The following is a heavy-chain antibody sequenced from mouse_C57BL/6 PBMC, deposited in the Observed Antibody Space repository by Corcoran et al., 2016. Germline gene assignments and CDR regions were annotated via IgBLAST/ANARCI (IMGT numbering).Heavy chain of an antibody. J-gene: IGHJ2*01. CDR2: INTYSGVP. CDR1: GYTFTTYG. Sequence: QIQLVQSGPELKKPGETVKISCKASGYTFTTYGMSWVKQAPGKGLKWMGWINTYSGVPTYADDFKGRFAFSLETSASTAYLQINNLKNEDTATYFCARFITTVVATHYFDYWGQGTTLTVSS. V-gene: IGHV9-3*01. CDR3: ARFITTVVATHYFDY. D-gene: IGHD1-1*01.